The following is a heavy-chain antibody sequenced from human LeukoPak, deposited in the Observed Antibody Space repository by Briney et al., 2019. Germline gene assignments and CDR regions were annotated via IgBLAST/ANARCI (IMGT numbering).Heavy chain of an antibody. D-gene: IGHD3-22*01. CDR2: ISGSGATT. CDR3: AKDFMFYYASSGPYYFDS. V-gene: IGHV3-23*01. J-gene: IGHJ4*02. CDR1: GFTFSSYA. Sequence: QPGGSLRLSCAASGFTFSSYAMTWVRQAPGKGLEWVSAISGSGATTYYADSVKGRFTISRDNSKNTLYLRMCSLRAEDTAVYYCAKDFMFYYASSGPYYFDSWGQGTLVTVSS.